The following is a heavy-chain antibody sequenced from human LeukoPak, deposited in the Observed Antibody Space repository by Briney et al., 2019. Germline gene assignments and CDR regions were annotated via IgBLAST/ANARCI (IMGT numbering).Heavy chain of an antibody. J-gene: IGHJ4*02. CDR3: ARNGGSWSFDY. V-gene: IGHV4-59*08. D-gene: IGHD6-13*01. CDR1: GGSISNYY. Sequence: SETLSLTCTVSGGSISNYYWSWVRQPPGKGLEWIGYIYYSGSTTYNPSLKSRVTISVDTSKNQFSLKLSSVTAADTAVYYCARNGGSWSFDYWGRGTLVTASS. CDR2: IYYSGST.